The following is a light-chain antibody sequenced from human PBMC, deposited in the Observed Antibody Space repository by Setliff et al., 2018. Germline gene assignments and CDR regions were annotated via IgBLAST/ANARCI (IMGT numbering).Light chain of an antibody. CDR2: EVS. CDR3: SSYTSSSTPEV. Sequence: QSALTQPPSASGSPGQSVTISCTGTSSDVGGYNYVSWYQQHPGKAPKLMIYEVSKRPSGVPDRFSGSKSGNTASLTVSGLQAEDEADYYCSSYTSSSTPEVFGTGTKVTV. J-gene: IGLJ1*01. V-gene: IGLV2-8*01. CDR1: SSDVGGYNY.